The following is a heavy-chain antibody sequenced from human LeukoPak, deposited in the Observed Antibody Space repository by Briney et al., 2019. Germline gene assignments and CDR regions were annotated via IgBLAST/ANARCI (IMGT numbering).Heavy chain of an antibody. Sequence: GGSLRLSCAASGFTFSSYSMNWVRQAPGKGLEWVSYISSSSSTIYYADSVKGRFTISRDNAKNSLYLQMNSLRAEDTAVYYCARVRYSSSWYFDYWGQGTLVTVSS. CDR2: ISSSSSTI. J-gene: IGHJ4*02. CDR3: ARVRYSSSWYFDY. CDR1: GFTFSSYS. D-gene: IGHD6-13*01. V-gene: IGHV3-48*01.